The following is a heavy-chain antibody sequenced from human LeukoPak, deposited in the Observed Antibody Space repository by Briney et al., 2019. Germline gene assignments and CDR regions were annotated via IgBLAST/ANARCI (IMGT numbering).Heavy chain of an antibody. CDR2: IYYSGST. Sequence: SETLSLTCTVSGGSIGSSSYYWGWIRQPPGKGLEWIGSIYYSGSTYYNPSLKSRVTISVDTSKNQFSLKLSSVTAADTAVYYCARLEERLGYYFDYWGQGTLVTVSS. CDR1: GGSIGSSSYY. J-gene: IGHJ4*02. D-gene: IGHD5-24*01. CDR3: ARLEERLGYYFDY. V-gene: IGHV4-39*01.